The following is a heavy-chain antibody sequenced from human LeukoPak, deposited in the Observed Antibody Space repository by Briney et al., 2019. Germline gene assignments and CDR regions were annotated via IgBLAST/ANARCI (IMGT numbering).Heavy chain of an antibody. D-gene: IGHD3-22*01. V-gene: IGHV3-7*04. Sequence: GGSLRLSCVASGFTFSFYWMGWVRQAPGKGLEWVANTKQDGSEKYYVDSARGRFTISRDNAKNSLYLQMNSLRAEDTAVYFCARDEHQYYSESSGRFDYWGQGTLVTVSS. CDR3: ARDEHQYYSESSGRFDY. CDR2: TKQDGSEK. J-gene: IGHJ4*02. CDR1: GFTFSFYW.